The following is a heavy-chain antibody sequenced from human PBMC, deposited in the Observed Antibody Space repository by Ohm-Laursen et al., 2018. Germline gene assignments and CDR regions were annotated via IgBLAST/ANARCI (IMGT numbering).Heavy chain of an antibody. V-gene: IGHV4-31*03. J-gene: IGHJ4*02. CDR3: TRKPNSLYYFDH. D-gene: IGHD1-14*01. CDR1: GDSISSDYY. Sequence: SQTLSLTCTVSGDSISSDYYWTWIRQVPGEGLEWIAHMHHSGPTYTYYNPSLKSRVAISVEVSKNQFSLKVSSVTAADTAVYFCTRKPNSLYYFDHWGQGTLVTVSS. CDR2: MHHSGPT.